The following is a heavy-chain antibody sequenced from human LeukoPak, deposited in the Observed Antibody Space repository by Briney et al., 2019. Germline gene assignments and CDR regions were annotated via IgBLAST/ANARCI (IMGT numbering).Heavy chain of an antibody. CDR2: IYYSGST. D-gene: IGHD3-16*01. CDR1: GVSVSSGSYY. V-gene: IGHV4-61*01. Sequence: KSSETLSLTCTVSGVSVSSGSYYWSWIRQPPGKGLEWIGYIYYSGSTNYNPSLKSRVTISVDTSKNQFSLKLSSVTAADTAVYYCARFGSLREPIHDYWGQGTLVTVSS. CDR3: ARFGSLREPIHDY. J-gene: IGHJ4*02.